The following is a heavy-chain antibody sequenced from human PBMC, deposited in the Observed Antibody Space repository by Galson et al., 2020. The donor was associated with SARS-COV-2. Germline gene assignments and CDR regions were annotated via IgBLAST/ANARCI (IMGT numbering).Heavy chain of an antibody. D-gene: IGHD2-2*01. J-gene: IGHJ4*01. V-gene: IGHV5-10-1*01. CDR1: GYSFTSYW. CDR3: ARHGVHDVVVVPAAIFGFAH. CDR2: LDPSDPYT. Sequence: HGESLKISCKGSGYSFTSYWISWVRQMPGKGLEWMGRLDPSDPYTNYSPSFQGHVTISGDKSISTAYLQWSSLKASDTAMYYCARHGVHDVVVVPAAIFGFAHWGHGTLVTVSS.